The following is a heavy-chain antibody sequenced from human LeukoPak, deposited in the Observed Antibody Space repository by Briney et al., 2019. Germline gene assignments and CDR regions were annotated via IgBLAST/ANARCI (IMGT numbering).Heavy chain of an antibody. CDR1: GFTFSDYL. CDR3: ARDFSSEEGDY. J-gene: IGHJ4*02. CDR2: ISYDGSDK. Sequence: GRSLRLSCAASGFTFSDYLMNWVRQAPGKGLEWVALISYDGSDKNYADSVKGRFTISRDNSKNTLYLQMNSLRAEDTAPYYCARDFSSEEGDYWGQGTLVTVSS. V-gene: IGHV3-30*04. D-gene: IGHD6-13*01.